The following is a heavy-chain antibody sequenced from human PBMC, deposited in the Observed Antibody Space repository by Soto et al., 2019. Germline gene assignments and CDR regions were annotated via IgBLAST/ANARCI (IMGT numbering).Heavy chain of an antibody. V-gene: IGHV3-30*18. D-gene: IGHD6-6*01. J-gene: IGHJ4*02. CDR1: GFTFSGYG. Sequence: GGSLRLSCVASGFTFSGYGMHWVRQAPGKGLEWVAVMSNDGRNKYYADSVKGRFTISRDNSKNLLYLQMNSLRAEDTAVYYCAKGSSSVYYWGQGTLVTSPQ. CDR3: AKGSSSVYY. CDR2: MSNDGRNK.